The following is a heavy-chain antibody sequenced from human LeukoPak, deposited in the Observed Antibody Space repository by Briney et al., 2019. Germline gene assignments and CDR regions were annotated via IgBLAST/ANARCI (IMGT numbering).Heavy chain of an antibody. J-gene: IGHJ3*02. D-gene: IGHD2-2*02. CDR1: GGSISSSSCY. CDR2: IYYSGST. CDR3: ARPYCHSTNCYKFDAFDI. Sequence: SETLSLTCTVSGGSISSSSCYWGWIRQPPGKGLEWIGSIYYSGSTYYNPSLKSRVTISVDTSKNQFSLKLSSVTAADTAVYYCARPYCHSTNCYKFDAFDIWGQGTMVTVSS. V-gene: IGHV4-39*07.